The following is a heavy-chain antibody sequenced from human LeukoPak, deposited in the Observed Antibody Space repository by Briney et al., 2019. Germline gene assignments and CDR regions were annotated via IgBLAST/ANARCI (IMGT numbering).Heavy chain of an antibody. CDR3: ARERIQLWAYLDY. CDR1: GGSFSGYY. CDR2: INHSGST. V-gene: IGHV4-34*01. Sequence: SETLSLTCAVYGGSFSGYYWSWIRQPPGEGLEWIGEINHSGSTNYNPSLKSRVTISVDTSKNQFSLKLSSVTAADTAVYYCARERIQLWAYLDYWGQGTLVTVSS. J-gene: IGHJ4*02. D-gene: IGHD5-18*01.